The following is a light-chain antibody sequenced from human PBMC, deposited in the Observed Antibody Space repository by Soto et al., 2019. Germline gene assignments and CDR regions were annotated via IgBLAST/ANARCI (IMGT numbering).Light chain of an antibody. CDR2: DAS. CDR1: QSVSRN. Sequence: EIVMTQSPATLSVSPGERATLSCRASQSVSRNLAWYPQKPGQPPRLLIYDASTRATGVPARFGGSGSGTEFTLTISGLQSEDFAVYYCQQYGDWPPDTFGQGTKVEI. V-gene: IGKV3-15*01. J-gene: IGKJ2*01. CDR3: QQYGDWPPDT.